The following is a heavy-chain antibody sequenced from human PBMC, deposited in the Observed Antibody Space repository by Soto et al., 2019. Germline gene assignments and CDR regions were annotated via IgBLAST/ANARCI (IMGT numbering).Heavy chain of an antibody. CDR1: GGTFSSYA. CDR3: ARVRRAAAGNYYYYYGMDV. Sequence: QVQLVQSGAEVKKPGSSVKVSCKASGGTFSSYAISWVRQAPGQGLEWMGGIIPIFGTATYAQKFQGRVTITADESTSTAYMELSSLRSEDTAVYYCARVRRAAAGNYYYYYGMDVWGQGTTVTVSS. V-gene: IGHV1-69*12. D-gene: IGHD6-13*01. J-gene: IGHJ6*02. CDR2: IIPIFGTA.